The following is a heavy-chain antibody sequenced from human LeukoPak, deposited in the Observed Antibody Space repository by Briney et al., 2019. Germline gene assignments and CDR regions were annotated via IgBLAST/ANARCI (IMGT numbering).Heavy chain of an antibody. Sequence: GASVKVSCKASGGTFSSYAISWVRQAPGQGLEWMGGIIPIFGTANYAQKFQGRVTITTDESTSTAYMELSSLRSEDTAVYCCARDYCSGGSCWFDYWGQGTLVTVSS. V-gene: IGHV1-69*05. J-gene: IGHJ4*02. D-gene: IGHD2-15*01. CDR2: IIPIFGTA. CDR1: GGTFSSYA. CDR3: ARDYCSGGSCWFDY.